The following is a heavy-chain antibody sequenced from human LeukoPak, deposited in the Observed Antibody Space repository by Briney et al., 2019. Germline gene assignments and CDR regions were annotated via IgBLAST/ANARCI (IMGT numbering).Heavy chain of an antibody. D-gene: IGHD2-8*01. J-gene: IGHJ3*02. Sequence: GGSLRLSCAASGFTFSSYAMNWVRQAPGKGLEWVSAISGSGGSTYYADSVKGRFTIPRDNSKSTLYLQMNSLRAEDTAVYYCARGEDFVHAFDIWGQGTMVTVSS. CDR3: ARGEDFVHAFDI. CDR2: ISGSGGST. CDR1: GFTFSSYA. V-gene: IGHV3-23*01.